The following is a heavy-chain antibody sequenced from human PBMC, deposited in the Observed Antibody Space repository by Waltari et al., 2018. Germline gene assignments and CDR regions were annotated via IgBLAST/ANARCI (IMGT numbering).Heavy chain of an antibody. D-gene: IGHD6-13*01. V-gene: IGHV4-38-2*01. CDR1: GYSNSSGYY. Sequence: QVQLQESGPGRVKPSETLSLTCPVSGYSNSSGYYWGWIRQPPGKGLEWFGCIYHGGSTDYTLSLRSRVTIAVDTSKNQCSLKLSSVTAADTAVYYCARHYSSSWYFDYWGQGTLVTVSS. CDR2: IYHGGST. J-gene: IGHJ4*02. CDR3: ARHYSSSWYFDY.